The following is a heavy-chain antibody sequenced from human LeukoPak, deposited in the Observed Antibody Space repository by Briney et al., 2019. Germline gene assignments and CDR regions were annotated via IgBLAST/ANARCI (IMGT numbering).Heavy chain of an antibody. V-gene: IGHV4-59*01. CDR2: IYYSGST. D-gene: IGHD4-17*01. Sequence: SETLSLTCTVSGGSISSYYWSWIRQPPGKGLEWIGYIYYSGSTNYNPSLKSRVTISVDTSKNQFSLKLSSVTAADTAVYYCARDIWGYGDYGFDPWGQGTLVTVSS. CDR3: ARDIWGYGDYGFDP. CDR1: GGSISSYY. J-gene: IGHJ5*02.